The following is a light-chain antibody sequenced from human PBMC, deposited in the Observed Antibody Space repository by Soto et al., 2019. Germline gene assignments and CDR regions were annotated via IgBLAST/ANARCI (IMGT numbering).Light chain of an antibody. V-gene: IGKV3D-20*02. CDR3: QQRHMWPIT. CDR2: DAS. CDR1: QSVSSSY. J-gene: IGKJ5*01. Sequence: EVAMTQSPATLSVSPGERATLSFRASQSVSSSYLAWYQQKPGQAPRLLIYDASNRATGIPARFSGSGSGTDFTLTISSLEPEDSAVYYCQQRHMWPITFGQGTRLEIK.